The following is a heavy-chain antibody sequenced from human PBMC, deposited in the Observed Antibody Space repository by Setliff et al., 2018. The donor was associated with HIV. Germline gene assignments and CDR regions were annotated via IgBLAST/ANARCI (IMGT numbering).Heavy chain of an antibody. J-gene: IGHJ4*02. CDR1: GGSFSGYY. V-gene: IGHV4-34*01. CDR3: ALFYYDSSGSNYDY. D-gene: IGHD3-22*01. CDR2: INHSGST. Sequence: LSLTCAVYGGSFSGYYWSWIRQPPGKGLEWIGEINHSGSTNYNPSLKSRVTISVDTSKNQFSLKLSSVTAADTAVYYCALFYYDSSGSNYDYWGQGTLVTVSS.